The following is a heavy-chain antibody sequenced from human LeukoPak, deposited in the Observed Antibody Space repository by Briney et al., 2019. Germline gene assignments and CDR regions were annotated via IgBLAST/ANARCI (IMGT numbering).Heavy chain of an antibody. D-gene: IGHD6-19*01. J-gene: IGHJ3*02. CDR2: IYSGGST. Sequence: GRSLRLSCAASGFTVSSNYMSWVRQAPGKGLEWVSVIYSGGSTYYADSVKGRFTISRDNSKNTLYLQMNSLRAEDTAVYYCARVRWLVLGRAFDIWGQGTMVTVSS. CDR1: GFTVSSNY. V-gene: IGHV3-53*01. CDR3: ARVRWLVLGRAFDI.